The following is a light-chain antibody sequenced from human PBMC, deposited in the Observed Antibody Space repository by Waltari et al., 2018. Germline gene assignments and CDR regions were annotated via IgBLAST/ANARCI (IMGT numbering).Light chain of an antibody. CDR1: SSDIGAYNY. J-gene: IGLJ1*01. V-gene: IGLV2-14*01. CDR3: CSHRSDNSYV. Sequence: QSALTQPASVSGSPGQSITISCSGTSSDIGAYNYVSWYQQQPGKATKLIIYDVTKRPSWVSARFPGCKSGKTASLTISRLQAEDEAHFYCCSHRSDNSYVCGGGTNVTAL. CDR2: DVT.